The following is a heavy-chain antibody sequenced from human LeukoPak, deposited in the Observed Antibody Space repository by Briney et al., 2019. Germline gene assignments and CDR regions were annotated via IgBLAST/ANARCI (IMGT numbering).Heavy chain of an antibody. CDR2: ISGSGGST. J-gene: IGHJ4*02. Sequence: GGSLRLSCAASGFTFSSYAMSWVRQAPGKGLEWGSAISGSGGSTYYADSVKGRVTISRDNSKNTLYLQMNSLRAEDTAVYYCARSGYIPSFDYWGQGTLVTVSS. CDR1: GFTFSSYA. CDR3: ARSGYIPSFDY. V-gene: IGHV3-23*01. D-gene: IGHD5-12*01.